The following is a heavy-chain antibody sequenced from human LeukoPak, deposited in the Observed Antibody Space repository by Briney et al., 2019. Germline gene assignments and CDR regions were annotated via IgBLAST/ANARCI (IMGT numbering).Heavy chain of an antibody. CDR3: AKDLDIVATITGN. Sequence: PGGSLRHSCAASGFTFSSYAMSWVRQAPGKGLEWVSGVSGSGGSTYYADSVKGRFTISRDNSKNTLYLQMNSLRAEDTAVYYCAKDLDIVATITGNWGQGTLVTVSS. CDR2: VSGSGGST. D-gene: IGHD5-12*01. J-gene: IGHJ4*02. V-gene: IGHV3-23*01. CDR1: GFTFSSYA.